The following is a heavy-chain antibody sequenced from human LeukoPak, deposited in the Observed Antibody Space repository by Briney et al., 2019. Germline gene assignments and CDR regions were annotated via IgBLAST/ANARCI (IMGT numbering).Heavy chain of an antibody. CDR3: ARIGYSSSSFDY. J-gene: IGHJ4*02. V-gene: IGHV3-30-3*01. Sequence: PGGSLRLSCAASGFTFSSYAMHWVRQAPGKGLEWVAVISYDGSNKYYADSVKGRFTISRDNSKNTLYLQMNSLRAEDTAVYYCARIGYSSSSFDYWGRGTLVTVSS. D-gene: IGHD6-6*01. CDR2: ISYDGSNK. CDR1: GFTFSSYA.